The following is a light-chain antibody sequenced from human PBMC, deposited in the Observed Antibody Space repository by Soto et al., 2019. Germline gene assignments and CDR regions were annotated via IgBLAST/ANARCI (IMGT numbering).Light chain of an antibody. CDR2: TSF. CDR3: QQAFSAEWT. V-gene: IGKV1-39*01. CDR1: QSIGTF. J-gene: IGKJ1*01. Sequence: DIQMTQSPSSLSASIGDRVSITCRASQSIGTFLNWYQQKPGEAPNLLIHTSFTLYSGVPSRFSGTGSETDFTLTISSLQPEDFATYFCQQAFSAEWTFGQGTKVDIK.